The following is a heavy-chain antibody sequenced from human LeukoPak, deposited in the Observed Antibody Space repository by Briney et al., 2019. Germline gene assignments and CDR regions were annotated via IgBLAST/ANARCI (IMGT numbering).Heavy chain of an antibody. Sequence: GGSLRLSCAASGFTFSNYRMKWVRQAPGKGLEWVSSISRSSTYIYYADSVKGRFTISRDNAKNSLYLQMNSLRAEDTAVYYCAREEDGYNEFDYWGQGTLVTVSS. V-gene: IGHV3-21*01. CDR1: GFTFSNYR. D-gene: IGHD5-24*01. CDR2: ISRSSTYI. CDR3: AREEDGYNEFDY. J-gene: IGHJ4*02.